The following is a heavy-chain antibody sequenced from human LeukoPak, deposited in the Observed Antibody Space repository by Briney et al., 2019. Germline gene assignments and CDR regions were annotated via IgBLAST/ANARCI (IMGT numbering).Heavy chain of an antibody. CDR3: ARASYCSSITCYTAFDY. D-gene: IGHD2-2*02. CDR2: ITSSSSTI. J-gene: IGHJ4*02. CDR1: GFTFSTYS. V-gene: IGHV3-48*01. Sequence: TGGSLRLSCAASGFTFSTYSMNWVRQAPGKGLEWVSYITSSSSTIYHADSVKGRFTTSRDNAKNSLYLQVNSLRAEDTAVYYCARASYCSSITCYTAFDYWGQGTLVTVSS.